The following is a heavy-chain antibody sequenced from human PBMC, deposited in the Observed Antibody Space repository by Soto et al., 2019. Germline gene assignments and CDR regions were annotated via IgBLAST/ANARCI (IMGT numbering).Heavy chain of an antibody. CDR2: ISGSGGST. Sequence: GGSLRLSCAASGFTFSSYAMSWVRQAPGKGLEWVSAISGSGGSTYYADSVKGRFTISRDNSKNTLYLQMNSLRAEDTAVYYCAVQYYDFWSGPTQDWYFDLWGRGTLVTVSS. CDR3: AVQYYDFWSGPTQDWYFDL. CDR1: GFTFSSYA. J-gene: IGHJ2*01. V-gene: IGHV3-23*01. D-gene: IGHD3-3*01.